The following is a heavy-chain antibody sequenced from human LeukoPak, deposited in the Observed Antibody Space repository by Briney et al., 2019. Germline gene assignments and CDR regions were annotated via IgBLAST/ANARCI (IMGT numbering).Heavy chain of an antibody. V-gene: IGHV1-18*01. J-gene: IGHJ4*02. CDR1: GYTFTSYG. Sequence: ASVKVSCTASGYTFTSYGISWVRQAPGQGLEWMGWISAYNGNTNYAQKPQGRVTMTTDTSTSTAYMELRSLRSDDTAVYYCARRLSNYDSSGYYPELDYWGQGTLVTVSS. D-gene: IGHD3-22*01. CDR3: ARRLSNYDSSGYYPELDY. CDR2: ISAYNGNT.